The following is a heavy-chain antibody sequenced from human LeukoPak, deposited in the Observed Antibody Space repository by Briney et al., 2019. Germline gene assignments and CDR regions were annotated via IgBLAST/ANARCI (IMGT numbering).Heavy chain of an antibody. Sequence: PGGSLRLSCAASGFTFSSYGMHWVRQAPGKGLEWVAVISYGGRNKYYADSVKGRFTISRDNSKNTLYLQMNSLRAEDTAVYYCAKDRYSYAYEYFDCWGQGTLVTVSS. CDR3: AKDRYSYAYEYFDC. CDR2: ISYGGRNK. J-gene: IGHJ4*02. CDR1: GFTFSSYG. V-gene: IGHV3-30*18. D-gene: IGHD5-18*01.